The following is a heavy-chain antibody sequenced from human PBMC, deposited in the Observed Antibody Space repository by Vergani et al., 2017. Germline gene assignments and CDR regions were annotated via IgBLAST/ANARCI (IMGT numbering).Heavy chain of an antibody. CDR1: GYSFTNYW. CDR3: ARLYGRDSSGSKYFDY. Sequence: EVQLVQSGAEVQKPGESLKISCQISGYSFTNYWIGWVRQMPGKGLEWMGIIHPADSATRYSPSFQGQVTISVDKSISTAYLQRSSLRASDSAMYYCARLYGRDSSGSKYFDYWGQGTLVTVSS. D-gene: IGHD3-22*01. J-gene: IGHJ4*02. CDR2: IHPADSAT. V-gene: IGHV5-51*01.